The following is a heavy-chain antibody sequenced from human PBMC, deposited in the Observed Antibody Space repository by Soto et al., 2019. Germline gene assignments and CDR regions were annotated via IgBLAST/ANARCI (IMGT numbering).Heavy chain of an antibody. V-gene: IGHV1-18*04. CDR2: ISAYNGNT. CDR3: ARVWKERLTVLPAFDI. D-gene: IGHD1-26*01. Sequence: ASVKVSCKASGYTFTSYGISWVRQAPGQGLEWMGWISAYNGNTNYAQKLQGRVTMTTDTSTSTAYMELRSLRSDDTAVYYCARVWKERLTVLPAFDIWGQGTMVTVSS. J-gene: IGHJ3*02. CDR1: GYTFTSYG.